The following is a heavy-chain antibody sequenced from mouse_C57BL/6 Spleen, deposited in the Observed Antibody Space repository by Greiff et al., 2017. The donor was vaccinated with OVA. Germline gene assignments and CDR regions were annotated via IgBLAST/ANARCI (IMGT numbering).Heavy chain of an antibody. D-gene: IGHD2-1*01. CDR3: ARGVYGNDFDY. V-gene: IGHV5-17*01. Sequence: DVKLVESGGGLVKPGGSLKLSCAASGFTFSDYGMHWVRQAPEKGLEWVAYISSGSSTIYYADTVKGRFTISRDNAKNTLFLQMTSLRSEDTAMYYCARGVYGNDFDYWGQGTTLTVSS. CDR2: ISSGSSTI. J-gene: IGHJ2*01. CDR1: GFTFSDYG.